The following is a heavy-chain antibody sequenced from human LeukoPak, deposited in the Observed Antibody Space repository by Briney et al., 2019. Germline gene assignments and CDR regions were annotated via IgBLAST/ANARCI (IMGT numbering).Heavy chain of an antibody. Sequence: SAPLSLPCTVFGGSIKSYYWSWIRQPPGKGLEWIGYISYSGSTKYNPSLKSRVTISLDASKNQFSLRLSSVTAADTAVYYCARDRRSVIAGGTNYGMDVWGQGTTVTVSS. CDR3: ARDRRSVIAGGTNYGMDV. V-gene: IGHV4-59*01. D-gene: IGHD1-26*01. CDR1: GGSIKSYY. J-gene: IGHJ6*02. CDR2: ISYSGST.